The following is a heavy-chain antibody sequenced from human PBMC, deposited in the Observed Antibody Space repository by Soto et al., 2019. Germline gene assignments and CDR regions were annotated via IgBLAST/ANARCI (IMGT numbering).Heavy chain of an antibody. Sequence: SVKVSCKASGGTFSSYTISWVRQAHGQGLEWMGRIIPILGIANYAQKFQGRVTITADKSTSTAYMELSSLRSEDTAVYYCARDDYGDDYFDYWGQGTLVTVSS. CDR2: IIPILGIA. J-gene: IGHJ4*02. CDR1: GGTFSSYT. D-gene: IGHD4-17*01. V-gene: IGHV1-69*04. CDR3: ARDDYGDDYFDY.